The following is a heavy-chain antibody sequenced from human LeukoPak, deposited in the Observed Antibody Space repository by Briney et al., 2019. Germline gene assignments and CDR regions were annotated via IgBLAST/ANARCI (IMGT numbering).Heavy chain of an antibody. CDR3: ARDWGPTDIVVVVAARGYYYGMDV. Sequence: GRSLRLSCAASGFTFSSYGMHWVRQAPGKGLEWVAVISYDGSNKYYADSVKGRFTISRDNAKNSLYLEMNSLRAEDTAVYYCARDWGPTDIVVVVAARGYYYGMDVWGQGTTVTVSS. J-gene: IGHJ6*02. V-gene: IGHV3-30*03. CDR1: GFTFSSYG. CDR2: ISYDGSNK. D-gene: IGHD2-15*01.